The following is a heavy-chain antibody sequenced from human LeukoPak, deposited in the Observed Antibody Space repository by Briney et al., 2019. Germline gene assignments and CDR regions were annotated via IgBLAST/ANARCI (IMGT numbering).Heavy chain of an antibody. Sequence: ASVKVSCKASGYTFTGYYMHWVRQAPGQGLEWMGWINPNSGGTNYAQKFQGRVTMTRDTSISTAYMSRLRSDDTAVYYCARETPLLWFGELLSGFDPWGQGTLVTVSS. J-gene: IGHJ5*02. CDR3: ARETPLLWFGELLSGFDP. CDR2: INPNSGGT. D-gene: IGHD3-10*01. V-gene: IGHV1-2*02. CDR1: GYTFTGYY.